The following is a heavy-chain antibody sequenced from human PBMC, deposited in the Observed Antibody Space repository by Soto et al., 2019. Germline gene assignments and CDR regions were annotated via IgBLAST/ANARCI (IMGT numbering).Heavy chain of an antibody. D-gene: IGHD2-15*01. J-gene: IGHJ6*02. CDR3: ARFSGGSYNTYYFYYGMDV. Sequence: GASVKVSCKASGYTFTSYGISWVGQAPGQGLDWMGWISAYNGNTKYAQDLQGRVTMTTDTSTSTAYMELRSLRSDDTAMYYCARFSGGSYNTYYFYYGMDVWGQGTTVTVSS. CDR1: GYTFTSYG. V-gene: IGHV1-18*04. CDR2: ISAYNGNT.